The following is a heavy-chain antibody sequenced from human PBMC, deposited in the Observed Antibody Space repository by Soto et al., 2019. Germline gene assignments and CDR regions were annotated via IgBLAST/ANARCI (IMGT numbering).Heavy chain of an antibody. Sequence: HPGGSLRLSCAASGFTVSSNYMSWVRQAPGKGLEWVSVIYSGGSTYYADSVKGRFTISRDNSKNTLYLQMNSLRAEDTAVYYCASSWFGELSPFDYWGQGTLVTVSS. D-gene: IGHD3-10*01. CDR2: IYSGGST. CDR1: GFTVSSNY. V-gene: IGHV3-66*01. J-gene: IGHJ4*02. CDR3: ASSWFGELSPFDY.